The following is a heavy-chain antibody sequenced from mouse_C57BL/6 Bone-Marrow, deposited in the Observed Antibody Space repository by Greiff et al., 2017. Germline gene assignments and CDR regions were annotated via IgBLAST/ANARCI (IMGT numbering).Heavy chain of an antibody. J-gene: IGHJ1*03. CDR2: IYPGDGDT. D-gene: IGHD1-1*01. CDR1: GYAFSSSW. CDR3: AIYGSSYLLTRYFDV. V-gene: IGHV1-82*01. Sequence: QVQLQQSGPELVKPGASVKISCTASGYAFSSSWMNWVKQRPGKGLEWIGLIYPGDGDTNYTGKFKGKATLTAGKSSSTAYMRLSNLTSEDSAVYFCAIYGSSYLLTRYFDVWGTGTTVTVSS.